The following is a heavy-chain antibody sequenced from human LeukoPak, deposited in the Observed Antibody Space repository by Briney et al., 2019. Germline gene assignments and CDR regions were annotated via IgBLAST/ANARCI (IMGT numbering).Heavy chain of an antibody. CDR1: GVDVNNNY. CDR3: AKGLYRDRRQLAFAFDY. J-gene: IGHJ4*02. CDR2: LYSGGNT. V-gene: IGHV3-53*01. Sequence: PGGSLSLSCVASGVDVNNNYMTWVRQAPGKGLEWVSILYSGGNTYYADSVKGRFRISRDNSKNTLYLQMNSLRAEDTAVYYCAKGLYRDRRQLAFAFDYWGQGSLVTVSS. D-gene: IGHD1-1*01.